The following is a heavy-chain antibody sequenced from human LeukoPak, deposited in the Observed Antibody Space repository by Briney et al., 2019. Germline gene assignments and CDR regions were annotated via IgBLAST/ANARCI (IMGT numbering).Heavy chain of an antibody. Sequence: SETLSLTCAVYGGSFSDYCWSWIRKTPGKGLEWVGEILHNGSTYYNPSLKSRVTISVDTSKNQFSLKLSSVTAADTAVYYCAREGIENYYDSSGYPYYFDYWGQGTLVTVSS. CDR3: AREGIENYYDSSGYPYYFDY. J-gene: IGHJ4*02. CDR2: ILHNGST. D-gene: IGHD3-22*01. V-gene: IGHV4-34*12. CDR1: GGSFSDYC.